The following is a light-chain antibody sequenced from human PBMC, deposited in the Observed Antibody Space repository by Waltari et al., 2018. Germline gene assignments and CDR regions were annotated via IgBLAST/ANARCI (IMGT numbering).Light chain of an antibody. V-gene: IGKV3-20*01. Sequence: EIVLTQSPDTLSLSPGERATLYCRAGQSVRNNYLAWYQHKPGQAPRLLIYGASTRATGIPGRFTGSGSGTEFTLTITRLEAEDFAVYFCQQYGRSPRTFGQGTKLEIK. CDR3: QQYGRSPRT. CDR1: QSVRNNY. CDR2: GAS. J-gene: IGKJ2*01.